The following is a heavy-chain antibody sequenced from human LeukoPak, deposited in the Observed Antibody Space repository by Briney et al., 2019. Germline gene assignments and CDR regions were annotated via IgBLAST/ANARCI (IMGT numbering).Heavy chain of an antibody. J-gene: IGHJ4*02. CDR1: GGSFNNYY. CDR2: INHSGST. D-gene: IGHD3-3*01. Sequence: PSETLSLTCAVYGGSFNNYYWSWIRQPPGKGLEWIGEINHSGSTNYSPSLKSRVSISVATSKNQFSLKLGSVSAADTAVYYCALSLEWSSKYGYWGQGTLVTVSS. CDR3: ALSLEWSSKYGY. V-gene: IGHV4-34*01.